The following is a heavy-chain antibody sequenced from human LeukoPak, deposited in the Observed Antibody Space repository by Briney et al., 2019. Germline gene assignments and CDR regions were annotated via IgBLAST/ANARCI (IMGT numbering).Heavy chain of an antibody. D-gene: IGHD3-10*01. CDR2: FDTEDGET. J-gene: IGHJ4*02. CDR3: ATHQGRFGDPSFDY. Sequence: ASVKVSCKVSGYTLTELSMHWVRQAPGKGIEWMGGFDTEDGETIYAQKFQAIVTMTDDTSTDTAYMELSSRRAEDTAVYYCATHQGRFGDPSFDYWGQGTLVTVSS. CDR1: GYTLTELS. V-gene: IGHV1-24*01.